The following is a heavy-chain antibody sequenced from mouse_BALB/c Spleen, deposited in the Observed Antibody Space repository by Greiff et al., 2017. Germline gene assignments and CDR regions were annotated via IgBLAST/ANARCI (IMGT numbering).Heavy chain of an antibody. CDR3: ARQTARATSYYAMDY. Sequence: DVKLVESGGDLVKPGGSLKLSCAASGFTFSSYGMSWVRQTPDKRLEWVATISSGGSYTYYPDSVKGRFTISRDNAKNTLYLQMSSLKSEDTAMYYCARQTARATSYYAMDYWGQGTSVTVSS. J-gene: IGHJ4*01. CDR2: ISSGGSYT. D-gene: IGHD3-2*01. CDR1: GFTFSSYG. V-gene: IGHV5-6*02.